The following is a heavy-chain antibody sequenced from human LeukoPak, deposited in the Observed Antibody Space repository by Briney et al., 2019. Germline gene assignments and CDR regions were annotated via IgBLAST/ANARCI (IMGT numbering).Heavy chain of an antibody. CDR3: ARDLNYYGSGSPHPNWFDP. J-gene: IGHJ5*02. V-gene: IGHV4-30-2*01. CDR1: GGFISSGGYY. CDR2: IYHSGST. Sequence: PSETLSLTCTVSGGFISSGGYYWSWIRQPPGKGLEWIGYIYHSGSTYYNPSLKSRVTISVDRSKNQFSLKLSSVTAADTAVYYCARDLNYYGSGSPHPNWFDPWGQGTLVTVSS. D-gene: IGHD3-10*01.